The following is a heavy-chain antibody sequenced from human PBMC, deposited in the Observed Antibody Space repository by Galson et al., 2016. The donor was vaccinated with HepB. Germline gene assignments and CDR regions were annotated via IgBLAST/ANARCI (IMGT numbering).Heavy chain of an antibody. J-gene: IGHJ6*04. CDR2: ISRSGDST. CDR1: GFTFRNYG. V-gene: IGHV3-23*01. Sequence: SLRLSCAASGFTFRNYGLTWVRQAPGKGLEGVSRISRSGDSTDYADSVKGRFTISRDNSKNTLSLQMNSLTADDSDIYYRVQGSTAPAVWGKGTTVTVSS. D-gene: IGHD2-2*01. CDR3: VQGSTAPAV.